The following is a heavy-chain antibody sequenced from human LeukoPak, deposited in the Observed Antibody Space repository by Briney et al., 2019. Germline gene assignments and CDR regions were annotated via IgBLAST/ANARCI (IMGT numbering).Heavy chain of an antibody. CDR3: ARMVRGVMGEFDP. J-gene: IGHJ5*02. CDR2: IYPGASDT. V-gene: IGHV5-51*01. CDR1: GCSLTSYW. D-gene: IGHD3-10*01. Sequence: GESLKISCKCSGCSLTSYWIGWVRQMPWKGLEWMGIIYPGASDTRYSPSFQGQVTISADKSISTAYLQWSSLKASDTAMYYCARMVRGVMGEFDPWGQGTLVTVSS.